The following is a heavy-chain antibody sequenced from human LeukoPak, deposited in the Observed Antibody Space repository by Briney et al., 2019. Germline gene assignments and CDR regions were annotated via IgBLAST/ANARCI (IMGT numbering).Heavy chain of an antibody. CDR2: TIPIFGIA. CDR3: ARLNAYGSIRPSLYYFDY. D-gene: IGHD3-10*01. Sequence: SVKVSCKASGGTFSSYAISWVRQAPGQGLEWMGRTIPIFGIANYAQKFQGRVTITADKSTSTAYMELSSLRSEDTAVYYCARLNAYGSIRPSLYYFDYWGQGTLVTVSS. J-gene: IGHJ4*02. CDR1: GGTFSSYA. V-gene: IGHV1-69*04.